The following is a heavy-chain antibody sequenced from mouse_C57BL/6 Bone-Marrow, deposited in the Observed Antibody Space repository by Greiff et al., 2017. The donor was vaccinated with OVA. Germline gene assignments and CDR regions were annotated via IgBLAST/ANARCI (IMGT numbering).Heavy chain of an antibody. D-gene: IGHD4-1*01. V-gene: IGHV1-59*01. CDR1: GYTFTSYW. CDR2: IDPSDSYT. CDR3: ARSTNWDVEGYDFDY. J-gene: IGHJ2*01. Sequence: QVQLQQPGAELVRPGTSVKLSCKASGYTFTSYWMHWVKQRPGQGLEWIGVIDPSDSYTDYDQKFKGKATLTADTSSSTAYMQLSSLTSEDSAVYSCARSTNWDVEGYDFDYWGQGTTLTVSS.